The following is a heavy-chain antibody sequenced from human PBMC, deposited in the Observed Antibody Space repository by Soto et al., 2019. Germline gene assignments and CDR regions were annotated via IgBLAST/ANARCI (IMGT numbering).Heavy chain of an antibody. CDR2: IYYSGST. D-gene: IGHD2-21*02. J-gene: IGHJ4*02. V-gene: IGHV4-31*03. CDR3: AREGASLCGGDCYPNTIDY. Sequence: SETLSLTCTVSGGSISSGGYYWSWIRQHPGKGLEWIGYIYYSGSTYYNPSLKSRVTISVDTSKNQFSLKLSSVTAADTAVYYCAREGASLCGGDCYPNTIDYWGQGTLVTVSS. CDR1: GGSISSGGYY.